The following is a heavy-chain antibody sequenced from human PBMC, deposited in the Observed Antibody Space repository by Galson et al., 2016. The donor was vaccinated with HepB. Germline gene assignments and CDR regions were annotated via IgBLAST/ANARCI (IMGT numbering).Heavy chain of an antibody. Sequence: SVKVSCKASGYTFSSYGINWVRQAPGQGLEWMGWISTYNGNTNSAQNFQGRVTMTTDTSTSTAYMELRSLRSDDTALYYCAGGGGRGYSYRGDYWGQGTLVTVSS. J-gene: IGHJ4*02. CDR1: GYTFSSYG. CDR3: AGGGGRGYSYRGDY. D-gene: IGHD5-18*01. CDR2: ISTYNGNT. V-gene: IGHV1-18*04.